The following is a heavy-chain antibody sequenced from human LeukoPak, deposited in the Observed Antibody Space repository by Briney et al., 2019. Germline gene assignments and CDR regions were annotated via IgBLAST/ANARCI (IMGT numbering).Heavy chain of an antibody. CDR2: INPYSGGT. Sequence: ASVKVSCKASGYTFSDYYLHWLRQAPGQGLEWMGWINPYSGGTNYAQKFQGRVTMTRDTSISTAYMELSRLRSDDTAVYYCARDPGIAAAGTLYFDYWGQGTLVTVSS. CDR1: GYTFSDYY. D-gene: IGHD6-13*01. CDR3: ARDPGIAAAGTLYFDY. V-gene: IGHV1-2*02. J-gene: IGHJ4*02.